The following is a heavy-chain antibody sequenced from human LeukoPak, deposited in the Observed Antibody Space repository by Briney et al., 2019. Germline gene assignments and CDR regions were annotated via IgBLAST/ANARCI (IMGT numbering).Heavy chain of an antibody. CDR2: IYSGGST. D-gene: IGHD2-21*01. CDR3: ARGVETYYYYGMDV. V-gene: IGHV3-66*01. Sequence: GGSLRLSCAASGFTDSSNYMSWVRQAPGKGLEWVSVIYSGGSTYYADSVKGRFTISRDNSKNTLYLQMNSLRAEDTAVYYCARGVETYYYYGMDVWGQGTTVTVSS. CDR1: GFTDSSNY. J-gene: IGHJ6*02.